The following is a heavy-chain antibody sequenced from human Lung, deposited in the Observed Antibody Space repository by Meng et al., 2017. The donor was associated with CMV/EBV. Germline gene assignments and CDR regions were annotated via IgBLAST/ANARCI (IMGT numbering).Heavy chain of an antibody. V-gene: IGHV3-74*01. CDR3: ARGGSSWGGKYYYYGMDV. Sequence: GESLKISCAASGFTFSSYWMHWVRQAPGKGLVWVSRINSDGSSTSYADSVKGRFTISRDNAKNTLYLQMNSLRAEDTAVYYCARGGSSWGGKYYYYGMDVWGQGATVPVSS. D-gene: IGHD6-13*01. CDR1: GFTFSSYW. J-gene: IGHJ6*01. CDR2: INSDGSST.